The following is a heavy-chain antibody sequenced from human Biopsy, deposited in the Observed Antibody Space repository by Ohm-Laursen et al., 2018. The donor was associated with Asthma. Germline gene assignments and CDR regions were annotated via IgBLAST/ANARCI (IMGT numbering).Heavy chain of an antibody. D-gene: IGHD3-16*01. V-gene: IGHV4-30-4*01. CDR1: GGSIRSGAYY. CDR2: IYYIGST. CDR3: ARRGGVRRYFDY. Sequence: SQPLSLTCTVSGGSIRSGAYYWSWVRQPPGKGLEWIGYIYYIGSTYYNPSLKSRVPISLDTSKNQFSLKLSSVTAADTAVYFCARRGGVRRYFDYWGQGTLVTVSS. J-gene: IGHJ4*02.